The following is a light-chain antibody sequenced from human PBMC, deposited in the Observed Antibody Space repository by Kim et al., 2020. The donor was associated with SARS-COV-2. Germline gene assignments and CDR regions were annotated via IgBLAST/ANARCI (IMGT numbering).Light chain of an antibody. V-gene: IGKV1-39*01. CDR1: QSISSY. CDR3: QQSYSTPIT. Sequence: ASVGDRVTITCRASQSISSYLNWYQQKPGKAPKLLIYAASSLQSGVPSRFSGSGSGTDFTLTISSLQPEDFATYYCQQSYSTPITFGKGTRLEIK. CDR2: AAS. J-gene: IGKJ5*01.